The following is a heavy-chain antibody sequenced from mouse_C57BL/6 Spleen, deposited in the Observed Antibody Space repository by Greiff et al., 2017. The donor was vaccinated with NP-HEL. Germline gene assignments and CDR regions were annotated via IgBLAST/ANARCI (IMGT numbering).Heavy chain of an antibody. CDR1: GYTFTSYG. CDR2: IYPRSGNT. V-gene: IGHV1-81*01. J-gene: IGHJ4*01. D-gene: IGHD1-1*02. CDR3: VRCGGSIYYAMDY. Sequence: VQLQQSGAELARPGASVKLSCKASGYTFTSYGISWVKQRTGQGLEWIGEIYPRSGNTYYNEKFKGKATLTADKSSSTAYMELRSLTSAYSAVYFCVRCGGSIYYAMDYWGQGTSVTVSS.